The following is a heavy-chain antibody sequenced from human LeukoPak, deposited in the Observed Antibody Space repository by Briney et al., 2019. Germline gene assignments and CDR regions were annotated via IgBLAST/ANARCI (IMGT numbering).Heavy chain of an antibody. Sequence: PSETLSLTCAVYGGSSSAYYWNWIRQPPGKGLEWIGEINHSGSTNYNPSLKSRVTISVDTSKNQFSLKLSSVTAADTAVYYCARRYDYGDLKRLTRFDPWGQGTLVTVSS. CDR3: ARRYDYGDLKRLTRFDP. CDR2: INHSGST. V-gene: IGHV4-34*01. D-gene: IGHD4-17*01. J-gene: IGHJ5*02. CDR1: GGSSSAYY.